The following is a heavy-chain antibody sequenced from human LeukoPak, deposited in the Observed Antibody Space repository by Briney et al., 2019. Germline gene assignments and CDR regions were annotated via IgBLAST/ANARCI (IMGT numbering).Heavy chain of an antibody. CDR3: ARLPSDYMDV. V-gene: IGHV4-4*09. Sequence: SESLSLTCTVSGGSISSDYWNWIRQPPGKGLEWVGYINSGGTSNYNPSLGSRVTMSVNTSKNQFNLRLSSVTAADTAVYYCARLPSDYMDVWGKGTTVTVSS. CDR2: INSGGTS. J-gene: IGHJ6*03. CDR1: GGSISSDY.